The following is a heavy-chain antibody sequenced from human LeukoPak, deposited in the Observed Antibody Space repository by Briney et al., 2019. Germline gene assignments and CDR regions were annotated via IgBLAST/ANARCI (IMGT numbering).Heavy chain of an antibody. CDR2: IYYSGST. Sequence: SQTLSLTCTVSGGSISSGGYYWSWIRQHPGKGLEWIGYIYYSGSTYYNPSLKSRVTISVDTSKNQFALKLSSVTAADTAVYYCARGAYGSGSYGWGQGTLVTVSS. D-gene: IGHD3-10*01. V-gene: IGHV4-31*03. J-gene: IGHJ4*02. CDR1: GGSISSGGYY. CDR3: ARGAYGSGSYG.